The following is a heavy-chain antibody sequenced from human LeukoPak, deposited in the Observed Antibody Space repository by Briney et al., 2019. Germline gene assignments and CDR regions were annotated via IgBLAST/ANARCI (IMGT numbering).Heavy chain of an antibody. CDR2: IIPVLGIA. Sequence: SVKVSCKASGGTFSSYAISWVRQAPGRGLEWMGRIIPVLGIANYAQKFQGRVTITADKSTSTAYMELSSLRSEDTAVYYCAREYSNSGWGIDYWGQGTLVTVSS. CDR3: AREYSNSGWGIDY. J-gene: IGHJ4*02. V-gene: IGHV1-69*04. CDR1: GGTFSSYA. D-gene: IGHD4-11*01.